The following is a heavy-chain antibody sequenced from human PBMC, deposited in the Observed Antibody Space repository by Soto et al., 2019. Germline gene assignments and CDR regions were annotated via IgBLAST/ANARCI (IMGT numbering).Heavy chain of an antibody. CDR2: IWYDGSNK. J-gene: IGHJ6*02. D-gene: IGHD2-2*01. CDR1: GFTFSSYG. CDR3: ARDSGDCSSISCYVYYYYGMDG. Sequence: GGSLRLSCAASGFTFSSYGMHWVRQAPGKGLEWVAVIWYDGSNKYYADSVKGRFTISRDNSKNTLYLQMNSLRAEDTAVYYCARDSGDCSSISCYVYYYYGMDGWGQGNTVTVSS. V-gene: IGHV3-33*01.